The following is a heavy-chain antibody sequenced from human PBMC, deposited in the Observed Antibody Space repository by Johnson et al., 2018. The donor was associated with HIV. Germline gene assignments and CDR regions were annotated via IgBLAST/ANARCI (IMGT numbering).Heavy chain of an antibody. V-gene: IGHV3-7*01. CDR2: IKEDGTEK. CDR1: EFTFSTYW. CDR3: VSDYGYHAFDF. D-gene: IGHD4-17*01. Sequence: VQLVESGGGLVQPGGSLRLSCAASEFTFSTYWMTWVRQAPGKGLEWVANIKEDGTEKYYVESVKGRFTISRDNAKNSLYLQVNSLRAEDTAVYYCVSDYGYHAFDFWGQGTMVTVSS. J-gene: IGHJ3*01.